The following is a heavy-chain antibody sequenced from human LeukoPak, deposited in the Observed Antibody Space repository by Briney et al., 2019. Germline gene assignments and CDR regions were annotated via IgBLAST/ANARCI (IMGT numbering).Heavy chain of an antibody. CDR1: GFTFSSYA. Sequence: GGSLRLSCAASGFTFSSYAMSWVRQAPGKGLEWVSGISPSGGGTYYADSVKGRFTISRDDSKNTLSLQMNSLRVEDTAVYYCAQDLAWGAFDHWGQGTLVTVSS. J-gene: IGHJ4*02. D-gene: IGHD7-27*01. CDR2: ISPSGGGT. CDR3: AQDLAWGAFDH. V-gene: IGHV3-23*01.